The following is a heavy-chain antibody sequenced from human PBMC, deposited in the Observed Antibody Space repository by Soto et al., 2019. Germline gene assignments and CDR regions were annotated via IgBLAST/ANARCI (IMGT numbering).Heavy chain of an antibody. Sequence: GGSLRLSCAAYGFTFSSYAMHWVRQAPGKGLEWVAVISYDGSNKYYADSVKGRFTISRDNSKNTLYLQMNSLRDEDTAVYYCARVRYNLNYYSSYCTDVWCQANKVTLSS. J-gene: IGHJ6*02. CDR1: GFTFSSYA. CDR3: ARVRYNLNYYSSYCTDV. V-gene: IGHV3-30-3*01. D-gene: IGHD1-20*01. CDR2: ISYDGSNK.